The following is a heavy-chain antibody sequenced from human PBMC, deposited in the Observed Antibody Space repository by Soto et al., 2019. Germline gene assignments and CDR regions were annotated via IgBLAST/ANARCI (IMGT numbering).Heavy chain of an antibody. D-gene: IGHD4-17*01. Sequence: PGGSLRLSCAASGFTFSSYGMHWVRQAPGKGLEWVAVIWYDGSNKYYADSVKGRFTISRDNSKNTLYLQMNSLRAEDTAVYYCARGGKTRVTSGYYYYYGMDVWGQGTTVTVSS. CDR1: GFTFSSYG. J-gene: IGHJ6*02. V-gene: IGHV3-33*01. CDR2: IWYDGSNK. CDR3: ARGGKTRVTSGYYYYYGMDV.